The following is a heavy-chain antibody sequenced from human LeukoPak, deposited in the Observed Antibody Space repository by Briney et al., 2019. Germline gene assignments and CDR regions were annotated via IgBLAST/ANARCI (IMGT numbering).Heavy chain of an antibody. CDR1: GFTFSSYE. V-gene: IGHV3-48*03. CDR3: ERDQGYSGYPGNYYYYGMDV. Sequence: PGGSLRLSCAASGFTFSSYEINWVRQAPGEGREWVAYISSSGSTIYYADSVKGRFTISRDNAKNSLYLQMNSLRAEDTAVYYCERDQGYSGYPGNYYYYGMDVWGEGTTVTVSS. D-gene: IGHD5-12*01. J-gene: IGHJ6*04. CDR2: ISSSGSTI.